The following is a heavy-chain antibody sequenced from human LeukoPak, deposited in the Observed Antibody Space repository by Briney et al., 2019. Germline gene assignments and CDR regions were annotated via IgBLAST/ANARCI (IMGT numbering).Heavy chain of an antibody. J-gene: IGHJ6*02. V-gene: IGHV1-18*01. D-gene: IGHD6-13*01. CDR3: ARDHMPRPGGSSWYYYYYGMDV. Sequence: GASVKVSCKASGYTFTGYGISWVRQAPGQGLEWMGWISAYNGNTNYAQKLQGRVTMTTDTSTSTAYMELRSLRSDDTAVYYCARDHMPRPGGSSWYYYYYGMDVWGQGTTVTVSS. CDR1: GYTFTGYG. CDR2: ISAYNGNT.